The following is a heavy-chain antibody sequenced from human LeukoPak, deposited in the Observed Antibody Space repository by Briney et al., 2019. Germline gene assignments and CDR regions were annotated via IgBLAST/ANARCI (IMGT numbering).Heavy chain of an antibody. D-gene: IGHD3-10*01. J-gene: IGHJ4*02. CDR3: ARSALGTSGSSYIPQPFEY. CDR1: GGFISTCF. V-gene: IGHV4-59*01. CDR2: VYHSGST. Sequence: SEPLSLTCTVAGGFISTCFWSWIRQPPGKGLELIGYVYHSGSTNYNPSLKGRATISVDTSINQSSLKMTTLTAADTAVYYCARSALGTSGSSYIPQPFEYWGQGT.